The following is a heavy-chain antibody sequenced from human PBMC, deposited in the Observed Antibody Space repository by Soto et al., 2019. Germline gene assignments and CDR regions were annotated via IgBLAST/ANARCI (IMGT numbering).Heavy chain of an antibody. CDR2: IIPILDIA. V-gene: IGHV1-69*08. CDR3: ARDRGDYGDYGWFDP. D-gene: IGHD4-17*01. CDR1: GGTFSDYI. J-gene: IGHJ5*02. Sequence: QVQLVQSGAEVKKPGSSVKVSCKASGGTFSDYIISWVRQAPGQGLEWMGRIIPILDIANYAQKFQGRVTITADKSTSTAYMELSSLRSEDTALYYCARDRGDYGDYGWFDPWGQGTLVTVYS.